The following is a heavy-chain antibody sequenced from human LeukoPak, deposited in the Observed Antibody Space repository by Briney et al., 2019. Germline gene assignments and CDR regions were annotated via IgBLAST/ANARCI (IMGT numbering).Heavy chain of an antibody. CDR3: ARDSGLNPFDY. V-gene: IGHV3-48*03. CDR1: GFIFNHYE. CDR2: ISSSGNNI. Sequence: GGSLRLSCVASGFIFNHYEINWVRQAPGKGLEWISYISSSGNNIYYADSVKGRFTISRDTAKNSLYLEMNSLRAEDTAIYYCARDSGLNPFDYWGHGTLVSVSS. D-gene: IGHD1-26*01. J-gene: IGHJ4*01.